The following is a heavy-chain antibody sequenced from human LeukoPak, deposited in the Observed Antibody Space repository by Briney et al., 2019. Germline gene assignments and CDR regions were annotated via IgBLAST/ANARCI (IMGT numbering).Heavy chain of an antibody. CDR3: ARGRSGYDVYYGMDV. J-gene: IGHJ6*02. CDR2: IGTAGDT. V-gene: IGHV3-13*01. CDR1: GFTFSSYD. Sequence: PGGSLRLSCAASGFTFSSYDMHWVRQATGEGLEWVSAIGTAGDTYYPGSVKGRFTISRENAKNSLYLQMNSLRAGDTAVYYCARGRSGYDVYYGMDVWGQGTTVTVSS. D-gene: IGHD5-12*01.